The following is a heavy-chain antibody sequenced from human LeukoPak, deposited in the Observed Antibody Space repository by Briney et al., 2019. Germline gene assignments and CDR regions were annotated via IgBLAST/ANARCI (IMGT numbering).Heavy chain of an antibody. CDR3: ARGGRFGENYYMDV. CDR2: IIPIFGTA. Sequence: GASVKVSCKASGGTFSSYAISWVRQAPGQGLEWMGGIIPIFGTANYAQKFQGRVTITADKSTSTAYMELSSLRSEDTAVYYCARGGRFGENYYMDVWGKGTTVTVSS. J-gene: IGHJ6*03. D-gene: IGHD3-10*01. CDR1: GGTFSSYA. V-gene: IGHV1-69*06.